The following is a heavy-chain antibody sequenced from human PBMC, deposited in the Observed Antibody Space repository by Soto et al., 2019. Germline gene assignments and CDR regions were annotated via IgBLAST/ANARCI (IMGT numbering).Heavy chain of an antibody. CDR2: ISGSGGST. J-gene: IGHJ4*02. Sequence: GESLKISCAASGFTFSSYAMSWVRQAPGKGLEWVSAISGSGGSTYYADSVKGRFTISRDNSKNTLYLQMNSLRAEDTAVYYCAKDYSTYGGNFDYWGQGTLVTVSS. V-gene: IGHV3-23*01. CDR1: GFTFSSYA. CDR3: AKDYSTYGGNFDY. D-gene: IGHD4-17*01.